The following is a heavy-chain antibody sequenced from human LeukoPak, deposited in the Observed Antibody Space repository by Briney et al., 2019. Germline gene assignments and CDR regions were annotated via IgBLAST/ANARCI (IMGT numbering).Heavy chain of an antibody. Sequence: ASVKVSCKASGYIFIHHYIHWVRQAPGQGLEWMGWINPNNGVTSYAQRFQGRVTMTGDTSISTSYMELSNLRSDDTAIYYCVRIYYGPDYWGQGTLVTVSS. CDR1: GYIFIHHY. CDR3: VRIYYGPDY. D-gene: IGHD3-3*01. CDR2: INPNNGVT. J-gene: IGHJ4*02. V-gene: IGHV1-2*02.